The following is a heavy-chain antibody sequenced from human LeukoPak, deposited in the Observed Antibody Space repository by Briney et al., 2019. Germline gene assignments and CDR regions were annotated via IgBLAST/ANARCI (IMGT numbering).Heavy chain of an antibody. J-gene: IGHJ4*02. CDR3: AKDRRSGSYFDY. Sequence: PGRSLRLSCAASGFTLSSYGMHWVRQAPGKGLEWVAVISYDGSNKYYADSVKGRFTISRDNSKNTLYLQMNSLRAEDTAVYYCAKDRRSGSYFDYWGQGTLVTVSS. D-gene: IGHD3-3*01. CDR1: GFTLSSYG. CDR2: ISYDGSNK. V-gene: IGHV3-30*18.